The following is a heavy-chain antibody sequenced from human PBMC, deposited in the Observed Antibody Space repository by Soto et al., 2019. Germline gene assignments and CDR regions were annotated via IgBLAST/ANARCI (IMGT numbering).Heavy chain of an antibody. CDR1: GFTFSSYT. D-gene: IGHD2-21*01. V-gene: IGHV3-23*01. CDR2: ISGSGGNT. Sequence: GGSLRLSCAASGFTFSSYTITWVRQAPGKGLEGVPAISGSGGNTFYADSVKGRFTISRDNSKNTLYLQVNSLRVADTAVYYCAKGSGVRCGGRYPGDRGQATRVAVSS. J-gene: IGHJ6*01. CDR3: AKGSGVRCGGRYPGD.